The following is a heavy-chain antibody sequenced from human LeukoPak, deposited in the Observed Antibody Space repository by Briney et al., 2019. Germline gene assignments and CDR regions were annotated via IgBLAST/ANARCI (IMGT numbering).Heavy chain of an antibody. J-gene: IGHJ4*02. CDR2: INHSGST. CDR3: SQYGSGSDY. D-gene: IGHD3-10*01. V-gene: IGHV4-34*01. Sequence: SETLSLTCTVSGGSISSYYWSWIRQPPGKGLEWIGEINHSGSTNYNPSLKSRVTISVDTSKNQFSLKLSSVTAADTAVYYCSQYGSGSDYWGQGTLVTVSS. CDR1: GGSISSYY.